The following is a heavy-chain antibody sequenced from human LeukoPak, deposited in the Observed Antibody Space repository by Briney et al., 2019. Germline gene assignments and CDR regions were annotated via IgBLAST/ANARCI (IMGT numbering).Heavy chain of an antibody. Sequence: SETLSLTCTVSGGSINNFYWSWIRQPAGKGLEWIGRVYTSGDTNYISSLKNRVTVSIDTSRNQFSLKLYSVPAADTAVYYCARGGAHQPDHSHFYQFMDVWGKGTTVTVSS. D-gene: IGHD3-16*01. V-gene: IGHV4-4*07. J-gene: IGHJ6*03. CDR2: VYTSGDT. CDR1: GGSINNFY. CDR3: ARGGAHQPDHSHFYQFMDV.